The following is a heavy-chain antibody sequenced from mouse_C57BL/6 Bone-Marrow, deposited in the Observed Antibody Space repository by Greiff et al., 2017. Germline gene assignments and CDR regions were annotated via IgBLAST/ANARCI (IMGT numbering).Heavy chain of an antibody. J-gene: IGHJ4*01. Sequence: QVQLKESGAELARPGASVKLSCKASGYTFTSYGISWVKQRPGQGLEWIGEIYPRSGNTYYNEKFKGKDTLAADKSSSTAYMELRSLTSEDSAVYFCARWYDYYYAMDYWGQGTSVTVSS. D-gene: IGHD2-4*01. CDR2: IYPRSGNT. CDR1: GYTFTSYG. V-gene: IGHV1-81*01. CDR3: ARWYDYYYAMDY.